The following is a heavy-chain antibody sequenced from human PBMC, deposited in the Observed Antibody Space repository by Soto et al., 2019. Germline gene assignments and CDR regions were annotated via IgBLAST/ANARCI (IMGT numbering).Heavy chain of an antibody. J-gene: IGHJ6*02. Sequence: SETLSLTCTVSGGSISSSSYYWGWIRQTPGKGLEWIGYIYYSGSPYYNPSLKSRVTISVDTSKNQFSLKLSSVTAADTAVYYCAVPAASVAGASGSYYYYGMDVWGQGTTVTVSS. D-gene: IGHD6-19*01. CDR1: GGSISSSSYY. CDR3: AVPAASVAGASGSYYYYGMDV. CDR2: IYYSGSP. V-gene: IGHV4-39*01.